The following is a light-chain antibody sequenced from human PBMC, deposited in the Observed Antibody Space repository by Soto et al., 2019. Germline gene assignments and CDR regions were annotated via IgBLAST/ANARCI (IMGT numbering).Light chain of an antibody. Sequence: EIVLTQSPATLSLSPGERATLSCRASQSVSSYLAWYQQKPGQAPRLLIYDASNRATGIPARFSGSGSGTDFTLTISSLEPEDFAVYSCQQRSNWPPFTFGPGTKVDSK. J-gene: IGKJ3*01. CDR1: QSVSSY. CDR2: DAS. V-gene: IGKV3-11*01. CDR3: QQRSNWPPFT.